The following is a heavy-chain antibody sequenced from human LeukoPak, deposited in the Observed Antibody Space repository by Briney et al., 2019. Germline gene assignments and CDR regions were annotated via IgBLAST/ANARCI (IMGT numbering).Heavy chain of an antibody. CDR3: ARGRRAAAGRGFDP. Sequence: ASVKVSCKASGYTFTSYYMHWVRQAPGQGLEWMGIINPSGGSTSYAQKFQGRVTITRNTSISTAYMELSSLRSEDTAVYYCARGRRAAAGRGFDPWGQGTLVTVSS. CDR1: GYTFTSYY. J-gene: IGHJ5*02. V-gene: IGHV1-46*01. CDR2: INPSGGST. D-gene: IGHD6-13*01.